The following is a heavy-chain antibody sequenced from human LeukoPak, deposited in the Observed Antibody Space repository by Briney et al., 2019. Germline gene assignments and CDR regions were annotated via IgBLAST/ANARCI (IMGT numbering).Heavy chain of an antibody. V-gene: IGHV3-23*01. D-gene: IGHD3-9*01. Sequence: PGGSLRLSCAASGFTFSSSAMSWVRQAPGKGLEWVSVISASGTTHYADSMKGRFTISRDNSKNTVYLQLSSLRPEDTAVYYCAKARVTTGYYMQVDYWGHGTLVTVSS. CDR3: AKARVTTGYYMQVDY. J-gene: IGHJ4*01. CDR2: ISASGTT. CDR1: GFTFSSSA.